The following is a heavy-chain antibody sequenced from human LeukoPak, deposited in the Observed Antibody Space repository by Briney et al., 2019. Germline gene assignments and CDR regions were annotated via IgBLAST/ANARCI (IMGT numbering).Heavy chain of an antibody. D-gene: IGHD1-26*01. V-gene: IGHV3-23*01. J-gene: IGHJ4*02. CDR1: GFTFSSYG. CDR3: AKHIYVGPTSYFDY. CDR2: ISGSGHST. Sequence: GGSLRPSCAASGFTFSSYGMSWVRQAPGKGLEWVSAISGSGHSTYYADSVKGRFTISRDNSKNTLYLRMNSLRAEDTAVYYCAKHIYVGPTSYFDYWGQGTLVTVSS.